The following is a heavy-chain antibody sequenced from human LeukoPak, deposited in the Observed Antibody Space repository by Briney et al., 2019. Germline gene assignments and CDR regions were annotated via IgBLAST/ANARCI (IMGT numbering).Heavy chain of an antibody. CDR2: INQDESEK. Sequence: GGSLRLSCAASGFTFSSNWMSWVRQAPGQGLEWVANINQDESEKYYVDSVKGRFTTSRDNAKNSLYLQMNSLRAEDTALYYCVKGYCSGGTCYRNGFDIWGQGTMVTVSS. D-gene: IGHD2-15*01. CDR1: GFTFSSNW. J-gene: IGHJ3*02. V-gene: IGHV3-7*01. CDR3: VKGYCSGGTCYRNGFDI.